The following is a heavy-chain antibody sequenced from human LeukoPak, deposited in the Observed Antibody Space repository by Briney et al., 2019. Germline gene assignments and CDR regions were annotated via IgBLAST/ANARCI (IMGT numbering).Heavy chain of an antibody. CDR3: AREGLDYYDLYYFDY. Sequence: GGSLRLSCAASGFTFSSYAMSWVRQAPGKGLEWVSAISGSGGSTYYADSVKGRFAISRDNSKNTLYLQMNSLRAEDTAVYYCAREGLDYYDLYYFDYWGQGTLVTVSS. D-gene: IGHD3-22*01. V-gene: IGHV3-23*01. J-gene: IGHJ4*02. CDR1: GFTFSSYA. CDR2: ISGSGGST.